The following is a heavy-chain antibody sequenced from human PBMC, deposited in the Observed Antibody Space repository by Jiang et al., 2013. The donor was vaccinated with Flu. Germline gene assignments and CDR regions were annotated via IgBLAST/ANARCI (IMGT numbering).Heavy chain of an antibody. J-gene: IGHJ4*02. CDR3: ARDPGIAAAGILEY. D-gene: IGHD6-13*01. CDR2: ISAYNGHT. Sequence: KVSCKASGYIFTTYGISWVRQAPGQGLEWMGWISAYNGHTNYAQKFQGRVTMTTDTSTSTAHMELRSLRSDDAAVYYCARDPGIAAAGILEYWGQGTLVTVSS. V-gene: IGHV1-18*01. CDR1: GYIFTTYG.